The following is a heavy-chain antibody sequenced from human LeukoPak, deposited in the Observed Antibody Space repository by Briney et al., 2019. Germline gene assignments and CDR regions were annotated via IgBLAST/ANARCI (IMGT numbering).Heavy chain of an antibody. D-gene: IGHD3-10*01. CDR3: ARGGPYRWFGELIPDQNYYGMDV. V-gene: IGHV3-30*04. J-gene: IGHJ6*02. Sequence: PGGSLRLSCAASGFTFSSYAMHWVRQAPGKGLEWVAVISYDGSNKYYADSVKGRFTISRDNSKNTLYLQMNSLRAEDTAVYYCARGGPYRWFGELIPDQNYYGMDVWGQGTTVTVSS. CDR2: ISYDGSNK. CDR1: GFTFSSYA.